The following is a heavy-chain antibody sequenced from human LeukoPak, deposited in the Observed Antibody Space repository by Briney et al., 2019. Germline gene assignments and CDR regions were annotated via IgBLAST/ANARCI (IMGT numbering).Heavy chain of an antibody. V-gene: IGHV1-24*01. J-gene: IGHJ5*02. CDR1: GYTLTELS. CDR2: FDPEDGET. D-gene: IGHD2-2*01. CDR3: ATGVPAAIGDWFDP. Sequence: ASVKVSCKVSGYTLTELSMHWVRQAPGKGLEWMGGFDPEDGETIYAQKFQGRVTVTEDTSTDTAYMELSSLRSEDTAVYYCATGVPAAIGDWFDPWGQGTLVTVSS.